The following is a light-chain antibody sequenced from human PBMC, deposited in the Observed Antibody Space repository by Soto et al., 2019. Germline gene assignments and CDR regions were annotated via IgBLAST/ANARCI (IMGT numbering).Light chain of an antibody. CDR3: SSYTGSATLV. CDR1: SSDIGGYNH. CDR2: EVN. V-gene: IGLV2-14*01. J-gene: IGLJ3*02. Sequence: QSALNQPASVSGSPGQSITISCTGTSSDIGGYNHVSWYQQHPGKVPKLMIYEVNKRPSGVSIRFSGSRSANTASLTISGLQAEDEANYYCSSYTGSATLVFGGGTKLTVL.